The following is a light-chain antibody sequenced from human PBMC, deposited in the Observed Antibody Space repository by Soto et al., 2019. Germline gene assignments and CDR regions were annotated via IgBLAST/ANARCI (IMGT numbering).Light chain of an antibody. Sequence: DIVMTQSPDSLAVSLGERATINCKSSQSVLHSSNNKNYLAWYQQKPGQPPKLLIYWASTRESGVPDRFSGSGSGTDVTLTISSLQAEDVAVDFCQQYYNIPRTFGQGTKGEIK. CDR2: WAS. CDR3: QQYYNIPRT. J-gene: IGKJ1*01. CDR1: QSVLHSSNNKNY. V-gene: IGKV4-1*01.